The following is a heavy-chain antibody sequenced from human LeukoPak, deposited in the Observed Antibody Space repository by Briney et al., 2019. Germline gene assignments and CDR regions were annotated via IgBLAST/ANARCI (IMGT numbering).Heavy chain of an antibody. J-gene: IGHJ6*02. Sequence: GASVKVSCKASGYTFTGYYMYWVRQAPGQGLEWMGWINPNSGGTNYAQKFQGRVTMTRDTSVSTAYMELSRLRSDDTAVYYCARLKKFAQGIHIVGATRGYYYYGMDVWGQGTTVTVSS. D-gene: IGHD1-26*01. CDR3: ARLKKFAQGIHIVGATRGYYYYGMDV. CDR2: INPNSGGT. V-gene: IGHV1-2*02. CDR1: GYTFTGYY.